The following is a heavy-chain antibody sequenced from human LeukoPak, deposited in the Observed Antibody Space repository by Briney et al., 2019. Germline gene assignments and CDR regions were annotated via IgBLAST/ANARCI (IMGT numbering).Heavy chain of an antibody. CDR2: FDPEDGET. Sequence: SVKVSCKVSGYTLTELSMHWVRQAPGKGLEWMGGFDPEDGETIYAQKFRGRVTMTEDTSTDTAYMELSSLRSEDTAVYYCATGDLAAGRILDVWGKGTTVTVSS. V-gene: IGHV1-24*01. CDR1: GYTLTELS. CDR3: ATGDLAAGRILDV. D-gene: IGHD6-13*01. J-gene: IGHJ6*04.